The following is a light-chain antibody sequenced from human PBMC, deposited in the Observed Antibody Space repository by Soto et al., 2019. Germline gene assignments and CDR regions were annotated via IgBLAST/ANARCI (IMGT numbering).Light chain of an antibody. CDR1: QSISRS. CDR2: DAS. CDR3: QQYYSTPRT. Sequence: EIVLTQSPAILSVSPGERATLSCRASQSISRSLAWYQQKPGQAPRLLISDASTRATGIPARFSGSGSGTEFTLTISSLQSEDFALYYCQQYYSTPRTFGQGTKVEIK. V-gene: IGKV3-15*01. J-gene: IGKJ1*01.